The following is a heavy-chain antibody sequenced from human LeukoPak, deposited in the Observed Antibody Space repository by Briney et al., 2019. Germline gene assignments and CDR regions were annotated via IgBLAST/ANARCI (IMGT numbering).Heavy chain of an antibody. D-gene: IGHD3-9*01. V-gene: IGHV3-23*01. CDR2: ISGRDDST. Sequence: GASLRLSCAASGFTVTNYAMYWVRQAPGKGLEWVSAISGRDDSTYYADSVKGRFTISRDTSKNTLFLQKNSLRAEDTAVYYCAKWGDYDILTGYYDPDYWGQGTLVTVSS. J-gene: IGHJ4*02. CDR1: GFTVTNYA. CDR3: AKWGDYDILTGYYDPDY.